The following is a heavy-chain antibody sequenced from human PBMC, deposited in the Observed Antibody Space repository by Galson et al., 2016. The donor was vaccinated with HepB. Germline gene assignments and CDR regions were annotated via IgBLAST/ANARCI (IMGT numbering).Heavy chain of an antibody. J-gene: IGHJ6*02. V-gene: IGHV3-73*01. Sequence: SLRLSCAASGFTFSESGIHWVRQASGQGLEWIARIRDIANSYATAYAASVEGRFTISRDDSKNTAYLRMNSLKADGTAGYYCARSPAWGSSWMDLGGPGATVTVSS. CDR1: GFTFSESG. CDR2: IRDIANSYAT. D-gene: IGHD6-13*01. CDR3: ARSPAWGSSWMDL.